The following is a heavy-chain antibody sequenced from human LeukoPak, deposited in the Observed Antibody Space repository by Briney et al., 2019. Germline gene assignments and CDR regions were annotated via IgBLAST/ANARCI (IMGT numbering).Heavy chain of an antibody. D-gene: IGHD2-2*01. J-gene: IGHJ4*02. CDR2: ISYDGSNK. V-gene: IGHV3-30*03. CDR1: GFTFSSYG. CDR3: AGEPIVTAGIVGYY. Sequence: GRSLRLSCAASGFTFSSYGMHWVRQAPGKGLEWVAVISYDGSNKYYADSVKGRFTISRDNSKNTLYLQMNSLRAEDTAVYYCAGEPIVTAGIVGYYWGQGTLATVSS.